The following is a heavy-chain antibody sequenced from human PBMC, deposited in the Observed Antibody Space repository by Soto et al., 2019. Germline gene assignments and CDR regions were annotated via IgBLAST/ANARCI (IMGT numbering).Heavy chain of an antibody. J-gene: IGHJ6*02. D-gene: IGHD2-15*01. CDR1: VGSISSSSYY. CDR3: ARGCCSGGSCYSSRNYYYYYGMDV. CDR2: IYYSGST. V-gene: IGHV4-39*01. Sequence: PSETLSLTCTVSVGSISSSSYYWGWIRQPPGKGLEWIGSIYYSGSTYYNPSLKSRVTISVDTSKNQFSLKLSSVTAADTAVYYCARGCCSGGSCYSSRNYYYYYGMDVWGQGTTVTVSS.